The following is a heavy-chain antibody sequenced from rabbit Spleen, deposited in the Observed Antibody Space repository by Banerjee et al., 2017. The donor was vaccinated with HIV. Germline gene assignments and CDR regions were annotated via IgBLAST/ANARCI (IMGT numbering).Heavy chain of an antibody. J-gene: IGHJ4*01. Sequence: QQQLEESGGDLVKPGGTLTLTCKASGIDFSSYYYMCWVRQAPGKGPEWIACIFNGDGSTYYASWVNGRFTISRSTSLNTVTLQMTSLTAADTATYFCVREVAAKFSLWGQGTLVTVS. D-gene: IGHD4-1*01. CDR1: GIDFSSYYY. CDR2: IFNGDGST. CDR3: VREVAAKFSL. V-gene: IGHV1S43*01.